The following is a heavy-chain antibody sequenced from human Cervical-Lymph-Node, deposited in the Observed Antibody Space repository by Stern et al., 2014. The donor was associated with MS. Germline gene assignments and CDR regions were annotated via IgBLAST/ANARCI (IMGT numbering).Heavy chain of an antibody. CDR3: ARDYGDYAFDY. Sequence: QLVRSVAEVKKPGESLKISCKGSGYSFTANWIAWVRQMPGKGLEWMGIVNPGDSDARYSPTFQGQVTISADKSISTAYLQWSSLKASDTTMYYCARDYGDYAFDYWGQGTLVTVSS. CDR2: VNPGDSDA. CDR1: GYSFTANW. J-gene: IGHJ4*02. V-gene: IGHV5-51*01. D-gene: IGHD4-17*01.